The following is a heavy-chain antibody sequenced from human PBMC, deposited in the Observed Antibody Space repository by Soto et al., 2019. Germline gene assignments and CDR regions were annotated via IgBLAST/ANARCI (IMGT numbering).Heavy chain of an antibody. D-gene: IGHD3-10*01. CDR3: AKDIALVRGVIIDLDV. CDR2: TSYDGDKE. J-gene: IGHJ6*02. CDR1: GFTFSNYG. Sequence: LRLSCAASGFTFSNYGMHWVRQAPGKGLEWVAVTSYDGDKEYYADSVKGRFTISRDNSKNTLYLQMNSLRVEDTAVYYCAKDIALVRGVIIDLDVWGQGTTVTVSS. V-gene: IGHV3-30*18.